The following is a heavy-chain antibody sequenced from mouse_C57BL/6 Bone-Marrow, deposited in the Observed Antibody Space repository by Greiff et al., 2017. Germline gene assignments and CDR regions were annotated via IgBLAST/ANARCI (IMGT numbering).Heavy chain of an antibody. J-gene: IGHJ3*01. V-gene: IGHV1-9*01. CDR2: ILPGSGST. D-gene: IGHD2-1*01. CDR3: ARGGYYGNSAWFGY. CDR1: GYTFTGYW. Sequence: QVQLQQSGAELMKPGASVKLSCKATGYTFTGYWIEWVKQRPGHGLEWIGEILPGSGSTNYNEKFKGKATFTADTSSNTTYMQLSSLTTDDSAIYYCARGGYYGNSAWFGYWGQGTLVSVAA.